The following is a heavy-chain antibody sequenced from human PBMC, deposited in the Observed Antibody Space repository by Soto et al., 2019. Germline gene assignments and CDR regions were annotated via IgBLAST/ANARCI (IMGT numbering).Heavy chain of an antibody. D-gene: IGHD7-27*01. Sequence: EVQLVESGGGLVQPGGSLRLSCAASGFTFSNAWMNWVRQAPGKGLEWVGRIKSKTDGGTTDYAAPVKGRFTISRDDSKNTLYLQMNSLKTEDTAVYYCTTGPTLNWGYYYYYYGMDVWGQGTTVTVSS. CDR2: IKSKTDGGTT. V-gene: IGHV3-15*07. J-gene: IGHJ6*02. CDR1: GFTFSNAW. CDR3: TTGPTLNWGYYYYYYGMDV.